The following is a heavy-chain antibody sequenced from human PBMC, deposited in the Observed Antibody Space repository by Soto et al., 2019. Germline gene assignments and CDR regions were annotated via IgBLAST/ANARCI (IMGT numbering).Heavy chain of an antibody. CDR1: GFPFSSYS. Sequence: PGGSLSLSCAASGFPFSSYSMNWVRQAPGKGLEWVSSISSSSSYIYYADSVKGRFTISRDNAKNSLYLQMNSLRAEDTAVYYCARDGAYDILTGFVPGYGMDVWGQGTTVTVS. CDR3: ARDGAYDILTGFVPGYGMDV. V-gene: IGHV3-21*01. J-gene: IGHJ6*02. D-gene: IGHD3-9*01. CDR2: ISSSSSYI.